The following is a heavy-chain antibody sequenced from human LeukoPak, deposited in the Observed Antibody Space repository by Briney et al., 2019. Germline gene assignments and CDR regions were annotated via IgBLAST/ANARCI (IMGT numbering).Heavy chain of an antibody. CDR3: ARDSLTGYYALDY. J-gene: IGHJ4*02. Sequence: PSETLSLTCTVSGCSVSSGSYYWSWIRQPPGKGLEWIGYIYYSGSTNYNPSLKSRVTISVDTSKNQFSLKLSSVTAADTAVYYCARDSLTGYYALDYWGQGTLVTVSS. D-gene: IGHD3-9*01. CDR1: GCSVSSGSYY. V-gene: IGHV4-61*01. CDR2: IYYSGST.